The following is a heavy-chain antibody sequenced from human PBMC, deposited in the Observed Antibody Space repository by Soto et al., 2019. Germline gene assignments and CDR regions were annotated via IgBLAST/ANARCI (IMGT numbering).Heavy chain of an antibody. J-gene: IGHJ1*01. CDR2: INHSGST. CDR1: GGSFSGYY. D-gene: IGHD3-10*01. Sequence: QVQLQQWGAGLLKPSETLSLTCAVYGGSFSGYYWSWIRQPPGKGLEWIGEINHSGSTNYNPSLKSRVTISVDTSKNQFSLKLSSLTAADTVVYYCARAIGLRGPYYYGSGSTEYFQHWGQGTLVTVSS. V-gene: IGHV4-34*01. CDR3: ARAIGLRGPYYYGSGSTEYFQH.